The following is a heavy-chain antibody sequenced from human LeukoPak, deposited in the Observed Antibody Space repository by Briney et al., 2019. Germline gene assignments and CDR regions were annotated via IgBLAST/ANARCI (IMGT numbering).Heavy chain of an antibody. CDR2: ISWDGGST. Sequence: GGSLRLSCAASGFTFDDYAMHWVRQAPGKGLEWVSLISWDGGSTYYADSVKGRFTISRDNSKNSLYLQMNSLRAEDTALYYCAKDPGGDILTGYYGMGVWGKGTTVTVSS. V-gene: IGHV3-43D*04. D-gene: IGHD3-9*01. CDR3: AKDPGGDILTGYYGMGV. CDR1: GFTFDDYA. J-gene: IGHJ6*04.